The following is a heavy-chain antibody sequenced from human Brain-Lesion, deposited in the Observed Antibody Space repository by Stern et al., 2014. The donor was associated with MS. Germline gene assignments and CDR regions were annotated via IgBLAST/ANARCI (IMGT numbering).Heavy chain of an antibody. CDR3: AKDKKDSSGWNLYFYGMDV. CDR2: IRLDGTKK. Sequence: VQLGESGGGVVQPGRSLRLSCAVSGFTFRSYGMYRVRQAPGKGLEWVAGIRLDGTKKNYIESVKGRFTISRDNSKNTLSLQMTSLRAEDTAVYYCAKDKKDSSGWNLYFYGMDVWGQGTTVIVSS. CDR1: GFTFRSYG. V-gene: IGHV3-33*06. D-gene: IGHD6-19*01. J-gene: IGHJ6*02.